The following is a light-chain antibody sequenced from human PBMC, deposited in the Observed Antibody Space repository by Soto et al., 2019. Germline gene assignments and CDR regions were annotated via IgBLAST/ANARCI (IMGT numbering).Light chain of an antibody. CDR3: QQSSNIPWT. CDR2: SAS. Sequence: DIQMTQSPSSLSASVGDSVTITCRTSQHVDRYLSWYQQIPGRAPKLLIYSASSLVSGVPPRFGGSASGTEFTLSISSLQREDFATYFCQQSSNIPWTFGQGTKVDIK. CDR1: QHVDRY. J-gene: IGKJ1*01. V-gene: IGKV1-39*01.